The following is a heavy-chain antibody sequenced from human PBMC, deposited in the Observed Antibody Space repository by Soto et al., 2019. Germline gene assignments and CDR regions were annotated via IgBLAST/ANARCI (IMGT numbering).Heavy chain of an antibody. CDR2: ISSTTNYI. Sequence: GGPLSFPCSASGFPFSSNRINWVRQPPGKGLEWVSSISSTTNYIYYADSMKGRFTVSRDNAKNSVYLDMNSLSAEDTAVYYCARESEDLTSNFDYWGQGTLVTVSS. V-gene: IGHV3-21*01. J-gene: IGHJ4*02. CDR3: ARESEDLTSNFDY. CDR1: GFPFSSNR.